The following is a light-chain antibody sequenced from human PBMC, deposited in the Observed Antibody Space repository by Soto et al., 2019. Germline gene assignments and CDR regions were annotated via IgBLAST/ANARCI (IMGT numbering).Light chain of an antibody. V-gene: IGLV2-8*01. CDR3: SSYAATNNYV. Sequence: QSVLTQPPSASGSPGQSVTISCTGTSSDVGGYNFVSWYQQHPGKAPQLIIYEVTKRPSGVPDRFSGPKSGNTASLTVSGLQTEDEADYYCSSYAATNNYVFGSGTRSPS. J-gene: IGLJ1*01. CDR1: SSDVGGYNF. CDR2: EVT.